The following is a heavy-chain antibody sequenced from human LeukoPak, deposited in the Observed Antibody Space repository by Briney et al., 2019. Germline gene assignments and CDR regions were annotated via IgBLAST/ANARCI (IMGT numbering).Heavy chain of an antibody. CDR3: ARDTSFSFPAGVDAFDI. J-gene: IGHJ3*02. Sequence: VASVKVSCKASGYTFTSYGISWVRQAPGQGLEWMGWISAYNGNTNYAQKLQGRVTMTTDTSTSTAYMELRSLRSDDTAVYYCARDTSFSFPAGVDAFDIWGQGTMVTVSS. V-gene: IGHV1-18*01. D-gene: IGHD6-19*01. CDR1: GYTFTSYG. CDR2: ISAYNGNT.